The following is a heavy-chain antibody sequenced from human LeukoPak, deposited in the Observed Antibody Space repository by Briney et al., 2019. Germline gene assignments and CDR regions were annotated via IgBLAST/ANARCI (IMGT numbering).Heavy chain of an antibody. V-gene: IGHV3-53*01. CDR3: ARDRLQYFDY. Sequence: PGGSLRLSCAASGFTFSDFYMSWVRQAPGKGLEWVSLIYVSGDTYYTDSVKGRFTISRDTSENTLYLQMNSLRVEDTAVYYCARDRLQYFDYWGQGTLVTVSS. CDR1: GFTFSDFY. D-gene: IGHD3-16*01. J-gene: IGHJ4*02. CDR2: IYVSGDT.